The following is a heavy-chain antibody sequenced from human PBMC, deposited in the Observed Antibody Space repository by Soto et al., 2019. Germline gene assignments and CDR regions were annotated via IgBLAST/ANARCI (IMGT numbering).Heavy chain of an antibody. CDR1: GGSISSGGYY. CDR3: ARDLAYGDYRQFDY. Sequence: SETLSLTCTVSGGSISSGGYYWSWIRQHPGKGLEWIGYIYYSGSTYYNPSLKSRVTISVDTSKNQFSLKLSPVTAADTAVYYCARDLAYGDYRQFDYWGQGTLVTVSS. J-gene: IGHJ4*02. D-gene: IGHD4-17*01. CDR2: IYYSGST. V-gene: IGHV4-31*03.